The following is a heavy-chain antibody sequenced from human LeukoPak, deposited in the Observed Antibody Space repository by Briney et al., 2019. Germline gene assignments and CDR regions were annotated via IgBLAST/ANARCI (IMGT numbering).Heavy chain of an antibody. CDR2: INPNSGGT. V-gene: IGHV1-2*02. J-gene: IGHJ6*03. CDR3: ARDGWYCSSTSCYPRNYYYYYYMDV. Sequence: ALVKVSCKASGYTFTGYYMHWVRQAPGQGLEWMGWINPNSGGTNYAQKFQGRVTMTRDTSISTAYMELSRLRSDDTAVYYCARDGWYCSSTSCYPRNYYYYYYMDVWGKGTTVTVSS. CDR1: GYTFTGYY. D-gene: IGHD2-2*01.